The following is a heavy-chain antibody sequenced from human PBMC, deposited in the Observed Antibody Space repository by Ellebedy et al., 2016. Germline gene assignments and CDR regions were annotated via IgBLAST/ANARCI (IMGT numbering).Heavy chain of an antibody. D-gene: IGHD1-1*01. CDR2: MNANSGGA. CDR1: GYIFTGYY. CDR3: ARGGKYYYMDL. Sequence: ASVKVSCXASGYIFTGYYIHWVRQAPGQGLEWMGCMNANSGGAKYAQKFQGRVTMTRDTSISTAYMELTRLRSDDTAMYYCARGGKYYYMDLWGKGTTVTVSS. V-gene: IGHV1-2*02. J-gene: IGHJ6*03.